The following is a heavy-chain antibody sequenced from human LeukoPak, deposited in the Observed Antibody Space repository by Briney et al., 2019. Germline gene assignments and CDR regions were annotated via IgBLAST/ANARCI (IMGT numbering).Heavy chain of an antibody. V-gene: IGHV3-43*02. CDR2: IRGEGGST. CDR3: ALLTGGYYDSSGYYRVFDY. Sequence: GSLRLSCAAPGFSFDDYAMHWVRKAPVKGLESGSLIRGEGGSTYYADSVKGRFTISRDNSKNSLYLQMNSLRTEDTALYYCALLTGGYYDSSGYYRVFDYWGQGTLVTVSS. D-gene: IGHD3-22*01. CDR1: GFSFDDYA. J-gene: IGHJ4*02.